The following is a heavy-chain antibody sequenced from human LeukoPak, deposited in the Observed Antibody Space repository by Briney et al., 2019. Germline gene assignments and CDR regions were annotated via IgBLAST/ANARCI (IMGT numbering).Heavy chain of an antibody. Sequence: SETLSLTCTVSGASISSGAYHWSWIRQPPGKGLEWIGYSGNTDYNPSLNSRVTISADTSKNQLSLRLSYVTTADTAVYFCATYYAGRGGSGYWGQGTMVTVSS. CDR3: ATYYAGRGGSGY. D-gene: IGHD3-10*01. CDR2: SGNT. CDR1: GASISSGAYH. J-gene: IGHJ4*02. V-gene: IGHV4-30-4*01.